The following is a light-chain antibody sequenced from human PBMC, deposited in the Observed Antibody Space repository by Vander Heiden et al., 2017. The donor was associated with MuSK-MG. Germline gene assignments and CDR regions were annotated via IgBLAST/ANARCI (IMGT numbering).Light chain of an antibody. Sequence: QSVLTQPPSASGTPGQRVTIPCSGSSSNIGSNYVYWYQQLPGPAPKLLIYSNNQRPSGVPDRFSGSKSGTSASLAISGLRSEDEADYYCAAWDDSLSGPMFGGGTKLTVL. CDR2: SNN. V-gene: IGLV1-47*02. CDR3: AAWDDSLSGPM. CDR1: SSNIGSNY. J-gene: IGLJ3*02.